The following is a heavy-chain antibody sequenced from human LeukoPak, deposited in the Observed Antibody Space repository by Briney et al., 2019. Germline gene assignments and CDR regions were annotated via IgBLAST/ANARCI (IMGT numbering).Heavy chain of an antibody. CDR3: ARLDYGDYGGFDY. D-gene: IGHD4-17*01. CDR2: IDYSGNT. V-gene: IGHV4-39*01. J-gene: IGHJ4*02. CDR1: GGSISSSSYY. Sequence: SETLSLTCTVSGGSISSSSYYWGWIRQPPGKGLEWIGTIDYSGNTYYNPSLKSRVIISIDTSKNQFSLKVSSVTAADTAVYCCARLDYGDYGGFDYWGQGTLVTVSS.